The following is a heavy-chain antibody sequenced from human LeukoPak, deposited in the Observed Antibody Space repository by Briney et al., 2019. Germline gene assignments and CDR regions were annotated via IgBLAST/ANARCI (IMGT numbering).Heavy chain of an antibody. CDR1: GFTFSSYA. V-gene: IGHV3-23*01. Sequence: PGGSLRLSCAASGFTFSSYAMSWVRQAPGKGLEWVSAISGSGGSTYYADSVKGRFTISRDNSKNTLYLQMNSLRAEDTAVYSCAKGSGDYPLIGYSGQGPLVTVSS. D-gene: IGHD4-17*01. J-gene: IGHJ4*02. CDR2: ISGSGGST. CDR3: AKGSGDYPLIGY.